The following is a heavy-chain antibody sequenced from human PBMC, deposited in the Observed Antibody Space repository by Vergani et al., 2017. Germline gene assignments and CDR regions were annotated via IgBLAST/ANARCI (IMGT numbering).Heavy chain of an antibody. CDR1: GYSLTELT. Sequence: QVQLVQSGSEVRKPGASVKVSCQVSGYSLTELTIHWVRQAPGKGLEWMGGFDPEHGEVTFAHHIQGRVTMTEDSSTDTAYMEHSRLRPEDTALYYCAIVTEYYDSSGYYLDDWGQGTLVTVSS. CDR2: FDPEHGEV. CDR3: AIVTEYYDSSGYYLDD. V-gene: IGHV1-24*01. J-gene: IGHJ4*02. D-gene: IGHD3-22*01.